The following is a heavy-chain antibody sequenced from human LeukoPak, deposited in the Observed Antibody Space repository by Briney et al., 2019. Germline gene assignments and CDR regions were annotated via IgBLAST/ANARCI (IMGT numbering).Heavy chain of an antibody. D-gene: IGHD3-10*02. V-gene: IGHV3-48*01. Sequence: GGSLRLSCGASGFTFSIHGMIWVRQAPGKGLEWVSYISPRSSTIYYADSVQGRFTSSRDDAKNSLYLQMHSLRAKETAVYYCASVRGPRLTPYYFERWGRGTLVT. CDR1: GFTFSIHG. CDR2: ISPRSSTI. J-gene: IGHJ2*01. CDR3: ASVRGPRLTPYYFER.